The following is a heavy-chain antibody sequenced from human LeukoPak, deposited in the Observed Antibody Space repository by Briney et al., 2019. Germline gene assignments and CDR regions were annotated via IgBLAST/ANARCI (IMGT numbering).Heavy chain of an antibody. CDR1: GFTFSSYA. V-gene: IGHV3-23*01. J-gene: IGHJ4*02. Sequence: GGSLPLSCAASGFTFSSYAMSWVRQAPGKGLEWVSSISGSGGGTYYADSVGGRFTLSRDNSKNTLYLQMNSLRADDTAVYYCAKVGHVVVVVAASFDCWGQGTLVTVSS. CDR3: AKVGHVVVVVAASFDC. CDR2: ISGSGGGT. D-gene: IGHD2-15*01.